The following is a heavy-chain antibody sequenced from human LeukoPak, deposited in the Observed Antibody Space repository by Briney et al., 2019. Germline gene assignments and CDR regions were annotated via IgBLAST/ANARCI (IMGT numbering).Heavy chain of an antibody. J-gene: IGHJ4*02. V-gene: IGHV3-30*03. CDR3: ASPPYSFCGGDCPLGY. CDR2: ISNDGNNK. CDR1: GFTFSGCA. Sequence: PGGSLRLSCAASGFTFSGCAFHWVRQAPGKGLEWVAIISNDGNNKYYSDSVKDRFTISRDNAKNSLYLQMNSLRAEDTAVYYCASPPYSFCGGDCPLGYWGPGNLLTVSS. D-gene: IGHD2-21*02.